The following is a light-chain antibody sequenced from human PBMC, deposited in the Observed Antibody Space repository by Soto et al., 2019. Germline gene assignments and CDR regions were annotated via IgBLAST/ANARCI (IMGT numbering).Light chain of an antibody. J-gene: IGKJ1*01. Sequence: EIAMTQSPATLSVSPGERATLSCRASQSVSSNLGWYQQKPGQAPRLLIYGASTRATDVPDRFSGSGSGADFTLTISRLEPEDFAVYYCQQYGSSPPRTFGQGTKVE. CDR3: QQYGSSPPRT. V-gene: IGKV3-20*01. CDR1: QSVSSN. CDR2: GAS.